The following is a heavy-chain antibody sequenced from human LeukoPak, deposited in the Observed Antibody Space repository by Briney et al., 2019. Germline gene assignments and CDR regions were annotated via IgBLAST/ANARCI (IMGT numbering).Heavy chain of an antibody. CDR3: AKGAEIDH. CDR2: MTGRADTT. Sequence: SGGSLRLSCAASGFNFNNFAMSWVRQAPGKGLEWLSAMTGRADTTYYAESVKGRFTISRDYSKSMVFLQMNSLRVEDTAIYYCAKGAEIDHWGQGTLVTVSS. J-gene: IGHJ4*02. CDR1: GFNFNNFA. V-gene: IGHV3-23*01.